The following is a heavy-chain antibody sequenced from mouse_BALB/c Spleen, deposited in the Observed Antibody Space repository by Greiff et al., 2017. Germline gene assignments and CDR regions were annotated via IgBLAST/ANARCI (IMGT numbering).Heavy chain of an antibody. V-gene: IGHV3-2*02. Sequence: EVQLQQSGPGLVKPSQSLSLTCTVTGYSITSDYAWNWIRQFPGNKLEWMGYISYSGSTSYNPSLKSRISITRDTSKNQFFLQLNSVTTEDTATYYCARGDYGSSYYAMDYWGQGTSVTVSS. CDR2: ISYSGST. CDR3: ARGDYGSSYYAMDY. CDR1: GYSITSDYA. J-gene: IGHJ4*01. D-gene: IGHD1-1*01.